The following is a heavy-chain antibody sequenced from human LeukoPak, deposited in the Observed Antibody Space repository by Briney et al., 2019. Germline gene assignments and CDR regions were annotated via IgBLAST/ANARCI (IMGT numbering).Heavy chain of an antibody. D-gene: IGHD3-16*02. Sequence: GGSLRLSCAASGFTFSSYSMNWVRQAPGKGLEWVSYISSSSSTIYYADSVKGRFTISRDNAKNSLYLQMSSLRAEDTAVYYCARDSDYVWGSYRLDYWGQGTLVTVSS. V-gene: IGHV3-48*01. J-gene: IGHJ4*02. CDR1: GFTFSSYS. CDR3: ARDSDYVWGSYRLDY. CDR2: ISSSSSTI.